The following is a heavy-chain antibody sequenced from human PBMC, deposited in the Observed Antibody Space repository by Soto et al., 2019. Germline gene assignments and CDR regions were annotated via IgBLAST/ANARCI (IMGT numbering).Heavy chain of an antibody. CDR3: ARDISYGSLAD. J-gene: IGHJ4*02. D-gene: IGHD3-16*01. V-gene: IGHV3-33*01. Sequence: GGYLRLSCVASGFTFSGHGMLWVRQVPGKGLEWAALIWHDGSKENYADSVKGRFTISRDDSKSTLYLQMNSLRVEDTAVYYCARDISYGSLADWGQGTLVSVS. CDR2: IWHDGSKE. CDR1: GFTFSGHG.